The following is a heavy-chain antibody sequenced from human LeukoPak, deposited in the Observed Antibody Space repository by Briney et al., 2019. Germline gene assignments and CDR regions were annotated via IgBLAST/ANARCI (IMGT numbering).Heavy chain of an antibody. CDR3: ARVNGDFGYYTMDV. V-gene: IGHV3-13*01. CDR2: IATAGDT. J-gene: IGHJ6*02. CDR1: GFTFSSYD. Sequence: PGGSLRLSCAASGFTFSSYDMHWVRQATGKGLEWVSAIATAGDTYYPGSVKGRFTISRENAKNSLYLQMNSLRAGDTAVYYCARVNGDFGYYTMDVWGQGTTVTVSS. D-gene: IGHD4-17*01.